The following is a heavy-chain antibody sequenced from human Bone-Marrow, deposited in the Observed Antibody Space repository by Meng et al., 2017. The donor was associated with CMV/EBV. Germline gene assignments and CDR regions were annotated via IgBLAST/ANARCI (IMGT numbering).Heavy chain of an antibody. CDR3: ARDLGPADSSGFSAPVLDY. V-gene: IGHV3-33*01. J-gene: IGHJ4*02. D-gene: IGHD3-22*01. CDR1: GFTFSSYG. CDR2: IWYDGSNK. Sequence: GESLKISCAASGFTFSSYGMHWVRQAPGKGLEWVAVIWYDGSNKYYADSVKGRFTISRDNSKNTLYLQMGSLRAEDMAVYYCARDLGPADSSGFSAPVLDYWGQGTLVTVSS.